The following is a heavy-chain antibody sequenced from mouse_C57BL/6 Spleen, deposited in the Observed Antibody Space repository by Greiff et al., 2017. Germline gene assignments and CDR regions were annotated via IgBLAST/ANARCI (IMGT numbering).Heavy chain of an antibody. CDR3: APSNFYYAMGY. CDR1: GYTITSDW. J-gene: IGHJ4*01. V-gene: IGHV1-53*01. Sequence: QVQLKQPGTELVKPGASVKLSCKASGYTITSDWMHWVKQRPGQGLEWIGNVNPSNGGTNYNEKFKSKATLTVDKSSSPAYMQLSSLPSEDSAVYYCAPSNFYYAMGYLGPRPSVTGSS. CDR2: VNPSNGGT. D-gene: IGHD2-5*01.